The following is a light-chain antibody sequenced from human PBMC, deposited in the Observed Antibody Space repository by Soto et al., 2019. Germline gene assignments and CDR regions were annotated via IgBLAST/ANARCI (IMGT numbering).Light chain of an antibody. CDR1: SSDIGDYNY. V-gene: IGLV2-14*01. CDR3: SSSTTTPSLVV. Sequence: QSALTQPASVSGSPGQSITISCTGTSSDIGDYNYVSWYQQYPGKVPKLVIYDVSHRPSGVSNRFSGSKSGNTASLTISGLLAEDEADYYCSSSTTTPSLVVFGGGTKLTVL. J-gene: IGLJ3*02. CDR2: DVS.